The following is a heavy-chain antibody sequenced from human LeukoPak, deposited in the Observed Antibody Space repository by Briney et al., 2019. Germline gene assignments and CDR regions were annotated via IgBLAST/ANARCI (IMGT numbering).Heavy chain of an antibody. J-gene: IGHJ4*02. D-gene: IGHD3-10*01. CDR2: IYYSGST. CDR3: ARDPPGSGSYYDY. V-gene: IGHV4-39*07. CDR1: GGSISSSSYY. Sequence: PSETLSLTCIVSGGSISSSSYYWGWIRQPPGKGLEWIGSIYYSGSTYYNPSLKSRVTISVDTSKNQFSLKLSSVTAADTAVYYCARDPPGSGSYYDYWGQGTLVTVSS.